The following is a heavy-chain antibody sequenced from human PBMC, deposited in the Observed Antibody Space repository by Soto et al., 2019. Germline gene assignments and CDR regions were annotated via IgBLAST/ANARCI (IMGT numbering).Heavy chain of an antibody. CDR3: AREMVGYCSSTSCYSTGDYYYYMDV. D-gene: IGHD2-2*02. J-gene: IGHJ6*03. CDR1: GYTFTSYG. Sequence: ASVKVSCKASGYTFTSYGISWVRQAPGQGLEWMGWISAYNGNTNYAQKLQGRVTMTTDTSTSTAYMELRSLRSDDTAVYYCAREMVGYCSSTSCYSTGDYYYYMDVWGKGTTVTVSS. CDR2: ISAYNGNT. V-gene: IGHV1-18*01.